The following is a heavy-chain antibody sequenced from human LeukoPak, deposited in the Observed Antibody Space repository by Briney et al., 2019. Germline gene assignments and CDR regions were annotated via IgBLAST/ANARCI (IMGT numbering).Heavy chain of an antibody. CDR1: GGTFSSYA. CDR2: IIPIFGTA. V-gene: IGHV1-69*01. J-gene: IGHJ6*03. D-gene: IGHD5-18*01. Sequence: GSSVKVSFKASGGTFSSYAISWVRPAPGQGLEWMGGIIPIFGTANYAQKFQGRVTITADESTSTAYMELSSLRSEDTAVYYCARGEQLWFISDSYMDVWGKGTAVTVSS. CDR3: ARGEQLWFISDSYMDV.